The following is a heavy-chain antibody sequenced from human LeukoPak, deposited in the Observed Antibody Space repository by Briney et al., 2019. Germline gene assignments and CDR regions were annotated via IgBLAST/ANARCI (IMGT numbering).Heavy chain of an antibody. V-gene: IGHV1-46*01. D-gene: IGHD1-26*01. Sequence: ASVKVSCKASGYTFTSYYMHWVRQAPGQGLEWMGIINPSGGSTSYAQKFQGGVTMTRDTSTSTVYMELSSLRSEDTAVYYCAREGGSGSYLGPLSAFDIWGQGTMVTVSS. J-gene: IGHJ3*02. CDR2: INPSGGST. CDR1: GYTFTSYY. CDR3: AREGGSGSYLGPLSAFDI.